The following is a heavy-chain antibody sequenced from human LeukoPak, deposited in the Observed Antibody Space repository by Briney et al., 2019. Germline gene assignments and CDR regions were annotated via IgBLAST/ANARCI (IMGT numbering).Heavy chain of an antibody. D-gene: IGHD3-22*01. CDR3: ARGYYYDSSGYFAPDAFDI. Sequence: PSGTLSRTCTVSGGSISSYYWSWIRQPPGKGLEWIGYIYYSGSTNYNPSLKSRVTISVDTSKNQFSLKLSSVTAADTAVYYCARGYYYDSSGYFAPDAFDIWGQGTMVTVFS. J-gene: IGHJ3*02. V-gene: IGHV4-59*01. CDR1: GGSISSYY. CDR2: IYYSGST.